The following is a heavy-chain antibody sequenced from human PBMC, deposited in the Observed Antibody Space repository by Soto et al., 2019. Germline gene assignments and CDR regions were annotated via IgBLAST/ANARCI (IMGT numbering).Heavy chain of an antibody. V-gene: IGHV3-20*04. CDR2: IHWNGVDI. CDR3: ARVKNAGTGNWYFDH. J-gene: IGHJ4*02. D-gene: IGHD6-13*01. CDR1: GFSLDDYG. Sequence: EVQLVESGGHVVRPGGSLRLSCEVSGFSLDDYGMSWVRQAPGKGLEWVSAIHWNGVDIGYADSVRGRFTISRDNAKNSLFLQMNSLEVEDAASYYCARVKNAGTGNWYFDHWGQGTLVTVSS.